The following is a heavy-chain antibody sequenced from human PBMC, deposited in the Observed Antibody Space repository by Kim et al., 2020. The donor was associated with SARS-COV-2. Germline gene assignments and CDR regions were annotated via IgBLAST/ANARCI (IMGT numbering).Heavy chain of an antibody. Sequence: SVKVSCKASGGTFSSYAISWVRQAPGQGLEWMGGIIPIFGTANYAQKFQGRVTITADKSTSTAYMELSSLRSEDTAVYYCARGYDSSGYLDYWGQGTLVTVSS. V-gene: IGHV1-69*06. CDR2: IIPIFGTA. CDR3: ARGYDSSGYLDY. D-gene: IGHD3-22*01. J-gene: IGHJ4*02. CDR1: GGTFSSYA.